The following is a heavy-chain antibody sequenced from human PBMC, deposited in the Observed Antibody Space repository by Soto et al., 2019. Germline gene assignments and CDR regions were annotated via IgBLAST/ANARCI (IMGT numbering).Heavy chain of an antibody. D-gene: IGHD2-2*01. J-gene: IGHJ4*02. Sequence: ASVKVSCKASGYTFTSYAMHWVRQAPGQRLEWMGWINAGNGNTKYSQKFQGRVTITRDTSASTAYMELSSLRSEDTAVYYFATSRGYCSSTSCYPATGFDYWGQGTLVTVSS. CDR1: GYTFTSYA. V-gene: IGHV1-3*01. CDR2: INAGNGNT. CDR3: ATSRGYCSSTSCYPATGFDY.